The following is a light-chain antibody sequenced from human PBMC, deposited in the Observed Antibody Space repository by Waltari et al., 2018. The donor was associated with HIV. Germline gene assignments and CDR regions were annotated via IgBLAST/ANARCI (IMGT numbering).Light chain of an antibody. CDR3: QQYNDWPRT. CDR1: QSVSSN. CDR2: GAS. Sequence: EIVMPQSPATLSVSPGERATLSCRASQSVSSNLAWYPHKPGQAPRLLIYGASTRATGIPARFSGSGSGTEFTLTISSLQSEDFAVYYCQQYNDWPRTFGQGTKLEIK. V-gene: IGKV3-15*01. J-gene: IGKJ2*01.